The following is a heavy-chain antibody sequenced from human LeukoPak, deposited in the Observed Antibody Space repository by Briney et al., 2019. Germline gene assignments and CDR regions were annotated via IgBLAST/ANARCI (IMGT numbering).Heavy chain of an antibody. D-gene: IGHD5-18*01. CDR2: ISYDGKKN. Sequence: PGGSLRLSCAASGFTFSHFAMHCVRQAPGKGLEWVAVISYDGKKNYYADSVKGRFSISRDNSKNTLYLQMNSLRAEDTAVYYCASARGSNYGSLGDWGQGALVTVSS. J-gene: IGHJ1*01. V-gene: IGHV3-30*14. CDR3: ASARGSNYGSLGD. CDR1: GFTFSHFA.